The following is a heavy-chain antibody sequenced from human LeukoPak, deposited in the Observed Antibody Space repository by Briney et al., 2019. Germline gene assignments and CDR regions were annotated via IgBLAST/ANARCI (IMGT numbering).Heavy chain of an antibody. Sequence: ASVKVSCKVSGYTFTDYYMHWVQQAPGKGLEWMGLVDPEDGETIYAEKFQGRVTITADTSTDTAYMELSSLRSEDTAVHYCATYCGGDCSIDYWGQGTLVTVSS. CDR1: GYTFTDYY. V-gene: IGHV1-69-2*01. D-gene: IGHD2-21*01. CDR3: ATYCGGDCSIDY. J-gene: IGHJ4*02. CDR2: VDPEDGET.